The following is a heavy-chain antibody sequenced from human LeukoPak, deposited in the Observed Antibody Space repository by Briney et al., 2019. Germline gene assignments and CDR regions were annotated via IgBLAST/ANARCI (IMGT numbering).Heavy chain of an antibody. J-gene: IGHJ4*02. CDR1: GGSISSYY. Sequence: SATLSLTCTVSGGSISSYYWSWIRQPAGKGLEWIGRIYTSGSTNYNPSLKSRVTMSVDTSKNQFSLKLSSVTAADTAVYYCARSSRDFYSSSTGHYFDYWGQGTLVTVSS. D-gene: IGHD6-13*01. V-gene: IGHV4-4*07. CDR3: ARSSRDFYSSSTGHYFDY. CDR2: IYTSGST.